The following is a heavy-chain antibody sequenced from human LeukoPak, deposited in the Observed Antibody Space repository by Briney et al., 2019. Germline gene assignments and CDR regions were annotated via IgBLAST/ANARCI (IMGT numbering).Heavy chain of an antibody. CDR1: GFTFDDYA. CDR3: AKALDLAVAGFDY. Sequence: PGGSLRLSCAASGFTFDDYAMHWVRQAPGKGLEWFSGISWNSGSIGYADSVKGRFTISRDNAKNSLYLQMNSLRAEDTALYYCAKALDLAVAGFDYWGQGTLVTVSS. D-gene: IGHD6-19*01. J-gene: IGHJ4*02. V-gene: IGHV3-9*01. CDR2: ISWNSGSI.